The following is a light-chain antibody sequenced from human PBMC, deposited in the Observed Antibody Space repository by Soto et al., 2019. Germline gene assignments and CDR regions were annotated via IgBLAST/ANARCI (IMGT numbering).Light chain of an antibody. CDR1: QSINTW. CDR2: NAS. CDR3: QQYNSYWT. V-gene: IGKV1-5*01. J-gene: IGKJ1*01. Sequence: DIQMTQSPSTLSASIGDRVTITCRASQSINTWLAWYQQDPGKAPKVLIFNASTLESGVPSRFSGSGSGTEFTLTISSLQPDDFATYYCQQYNSYWTCGQGTKVDIK.